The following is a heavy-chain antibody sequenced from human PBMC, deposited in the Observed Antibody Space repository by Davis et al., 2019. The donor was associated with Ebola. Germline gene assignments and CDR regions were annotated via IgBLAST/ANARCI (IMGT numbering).Heavy chain of an antibody. D-gene: IGHD2-8*02. CDR1: GFTFSSYE. CDR3: ASHGIDCTGGVCYTSGGMDV. CDR2: ISSSSSYI. Sequence: PGGSLRLSCAASGFTFSSYEMNWVRQAPGKGLEWVSSISSSSSYIYYADSVKGRFTISRDNAKNSLYLQMNSLRAEDTAVYYCASHGIDCTGGVCYTSGGMDVWGQGTTVTVSS. J-gene: IGHJ6*02. V-gene: IGHV3-21*01.